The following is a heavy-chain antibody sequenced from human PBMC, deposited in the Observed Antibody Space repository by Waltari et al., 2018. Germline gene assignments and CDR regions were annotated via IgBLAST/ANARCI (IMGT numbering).Heavy chain of an antibody. V-gene: IGHV4-39*07. J-gene: IGHJ3*02. CDR2: IYYSGST. CDR3: ARVHYDSSGYSLAAFDI. D-gene: IGHD3-22*01. CDR1: GGSISSSSYY. Sequence: QLQLQELGPGLVKPSETLSLTCTVSGGSISSSSYYWGWIRQPPGKGLEWIGSIYYSGSTYYNPSLKSRVTISVDTSKNQFSLKLSSVTAADTAVYYCARVHYDSSGYSLAAFDIWGQGTMVTVSS.